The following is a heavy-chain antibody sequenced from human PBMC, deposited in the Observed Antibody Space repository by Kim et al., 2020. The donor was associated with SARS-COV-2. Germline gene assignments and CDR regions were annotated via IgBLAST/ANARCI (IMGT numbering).Heavy chain of an antibody. V-gene: IGHV3-33*05. J-gene: IGHJ6*01. CDR3: ASTHFKSGWSTETYYYYG. CDR2: ISYDGSNK. Sequence: GGSLRLSCAASGFTFSSYGMHWVRQAPDKGLEWVAVISYDGSNKYYADSVKGRFTISRDNSKNTLYLQMNSLRAEDTAVYYCASTHFKSGWSTETYYYYG. D-gene: IGHD6-19*01. CDR1: GFTFSSYG.